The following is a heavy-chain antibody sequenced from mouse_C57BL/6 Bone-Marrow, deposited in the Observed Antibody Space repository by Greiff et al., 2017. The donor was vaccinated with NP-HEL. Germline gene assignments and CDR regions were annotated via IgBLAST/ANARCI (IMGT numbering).Heavy chain of an antibody. CDR2: ISDGGSYT. CDR3: AVWLRRKDY. CDR1: GFTFSSYA. D-gene: IGHD2-2*01. Sequence: EVNVVESGGGLVKPGGSLKLSCAASGFTFSSYAMSWVRQTPEKRLEWVATISDGGSYTYYPDNVKGRFTISRDNAKNNLYLQMSHLKSEDTAMYYCAVWLRRKDYWGQGTTLTVSS. J-gene: IGHJ2*01. V-gene: IGHV5-4*03.